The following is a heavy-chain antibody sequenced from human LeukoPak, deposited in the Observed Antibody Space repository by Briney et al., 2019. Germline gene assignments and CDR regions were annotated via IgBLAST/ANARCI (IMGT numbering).Heavy chain of an antibody. D-gene: IGHD6-19*01. V-gene: IGHV3-7*01. CDR1: GFTFSSYW. J-gene: IGHJ6*02. CDR2: IKQDGSEK. CDR3: ARDFGSGWLYYCYGMDV. Sequence: PGGSLRLSCAASGFTFSSYWMSWVRQAPGKGLEWVANIKQDGSEKYYVDSVKGRFTISRDNAKNSLYLQMNSLRAEDTAVYYCARDFGSGWLYYCYGMDVWGQGTTVTVSS.